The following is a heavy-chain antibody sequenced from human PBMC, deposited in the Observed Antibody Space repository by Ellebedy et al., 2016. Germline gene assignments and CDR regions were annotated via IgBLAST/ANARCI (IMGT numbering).Heavy chain of an antibody. D-gene: IGHD4-17*01. Sequence: SETLSLXXTVSGGSISSGDYYWSWIRQPPGKGLEWIGYIYYSGSTYYNPSLKSRVTISVDTSKNQFSLKLSSVTAADTAVYYCARAGRLPGGSDYGGSDYWGQGTLVTVSS. J-gene: IGHJ4*02. CDR1: GGSISSGDYY. CDR2: IYYSGST. CDR3: ARAGRLPGGSDYGGSDY. V-gene: IGHV4-30-4*01.